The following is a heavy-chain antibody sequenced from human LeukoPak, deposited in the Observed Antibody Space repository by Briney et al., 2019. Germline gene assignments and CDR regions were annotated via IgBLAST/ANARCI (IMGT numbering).Heavy chain of an antibody. J-gene: IGHJ4*02. CDR1: GYIFTNYY. CDR3: ARGTAAITNFDY. Sequence: ASVKVSCKASGYIFTNYYMHWVRQAPGQGLEWMGIINPTRATTNYAQKFRGRVTMTRDTSTSTVYMELSSLRSEDTAVYYCARGTAAITNFDYWGQGTLVTVSS. D-gene: IGHD2-2*01. V-gene: IGHV1-46*01. CDR2: INPTRATT.